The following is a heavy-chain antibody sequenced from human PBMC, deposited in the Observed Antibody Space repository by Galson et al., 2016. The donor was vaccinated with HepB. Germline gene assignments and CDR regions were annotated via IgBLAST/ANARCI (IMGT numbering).Heavy chain of an antibody. CDR2: IYSGGSA. V-gene: IGHV3-53*01. D-gene: IGHD6-13*01. J-gene: IGHJ3*02. Sequence: SLRLSCAASGFTVSSKYMSWVRQAPGKGLEWVSVIYSGGSAYYADSVKGRFTISRDNAKNSHYLQMNSLRAEDTAVYYCARDPGIAASNRVGENAFDIWGQGTMVTVSS. CDR3: ARDPGIAASNRVGENAFDI. CDR1: GFTVSSKY.